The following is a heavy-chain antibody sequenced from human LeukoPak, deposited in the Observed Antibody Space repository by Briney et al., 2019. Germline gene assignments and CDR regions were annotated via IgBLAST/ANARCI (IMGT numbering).Heavy chain of an antibody. CDR2: IYYSGST. CDR1: GGSISSGDYY. Sequence: PSQTLSLTCTVSGGSISSGDYYWSWIRQPPGKGLEWIGYIYYSGSTYYNPSLKSRVTISVDTSKNQFSLKLSSVTAADTAVYYCARETFGGSRHLDYWGQGTLVTVSS. D-gene: IGHD3-16*01. V-gene: IGHV4-30-4*08. J-gene: IGHJ4*02. CDR3: ARETFGGSRHLDY.